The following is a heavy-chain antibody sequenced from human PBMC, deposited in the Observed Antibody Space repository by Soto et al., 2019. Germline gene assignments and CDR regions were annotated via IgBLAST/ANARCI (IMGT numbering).Heavy chain of an antibody. CDR1: GFTSSSFV. CDR3: AKERGVLDAFDI. V-gene: IGHV3-30*18. D-gene: IGHD3-10*01. J-gene: IGHJ3*02. CDR2: ISSDGKNQ. Sequence: QVPLVESGGGVVQPGSSLRLTCAASGFTSSSFVIHWVRQAPGKGLEWLAVISSDGKNQYYEDSVKGRFTISRDNSKNTLYLQVNSLRAEDTAVYFCAKERGVLDAFDIWGQGTMVSVSS.